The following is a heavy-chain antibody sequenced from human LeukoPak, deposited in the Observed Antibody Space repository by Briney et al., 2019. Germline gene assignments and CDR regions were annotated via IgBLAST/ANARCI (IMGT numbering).Heavy chain of an antibody. CDR3: ARDPRETMIVGEFDY. V-gene: IGHV1-69*04. CDR2: IMPIPDIV. Sequence: SVKVSCKASGDTFSNLAIAWVRQAPGQGLEWMGRIMPIPDIVKYAQKFQGRVTLTADTSTSTAYPDLSSLRSDDTAVYYCARDPRETMIVGEFDYWGQGTLVTVSS. CDR1: GDTFSNLA. D-gene: IGHD3-22*01. J-gene: IGHJ4*02.